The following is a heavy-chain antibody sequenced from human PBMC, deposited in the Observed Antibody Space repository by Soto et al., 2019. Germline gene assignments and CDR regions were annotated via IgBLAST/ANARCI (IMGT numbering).Heavy chain of an antibody. CDR2: ISAYNGNT. Sequence: ASVKVSCKASGYTFTSYGISWVRQAPGQGLEWMGLISAYNGNTNYAQKLQGRVTMTTDTSTSTAYMELRSLRSDDTAVYYCARSREYYDSSGYDYWGQGTLVTVSS. V-gene: IGHV1-18*01. CDR1: GYTFTSYG. J-gene: IGHJ4*02. CDR3: ARSREYYDSSGYDY. D-gene: IGHD3-22*01.